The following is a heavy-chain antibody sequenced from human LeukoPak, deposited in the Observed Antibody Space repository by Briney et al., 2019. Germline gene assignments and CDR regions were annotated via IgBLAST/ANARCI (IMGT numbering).Heavy chain of an antibody. CDR1: VFTFSNYC. J-gene: IGHJ4*02. D-gene: IGHD6-13*01. V-gene: IGHV3-74*01. Sequence: PGGSLRLSCALSVFTFSNYCMHGVPQAPGKGVVWVSRINSDGSNTTYADSVKGRFTISRDNAKNRLYLQMNSLRAEDTAVYYCARRYSWYRVDYWGQGTLVTVSS. CDR2: INSDGSNT. CDR3: ARRYSWYRVDY.